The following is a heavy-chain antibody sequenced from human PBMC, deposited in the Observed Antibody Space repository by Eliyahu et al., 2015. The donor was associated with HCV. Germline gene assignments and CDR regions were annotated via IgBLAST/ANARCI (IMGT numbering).Heavy chain of an antibody. V-gene: IGHV3-48*01. CDR3: ARDPSAETAMVMYYYYGMDV. Sequence: EVQLVESGGGLVQPGGSLRLSCAAXGFTFSXYSXNXVRQGPGKGVEGVSYISSSSSTIYYADSVKGRFTISRDNAKNSLYLQMNSLRAEDSAVYYCARDPSAETAMVMYYYYGMDVWGQGTTVTVSS. CDR1: GFTFSXYS. D-gene: IGHD5-18*01. CDR2: ISSSSSTI. J-gene: IGHJ6*02.